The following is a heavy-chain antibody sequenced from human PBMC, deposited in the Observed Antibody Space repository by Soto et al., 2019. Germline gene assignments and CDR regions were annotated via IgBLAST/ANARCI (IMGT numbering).Heavy chain of an antibody. V-gene: IGHV3-21*01. CDR2: ISSSSSYI. Sequence: SLRLSCAASGFTFSSYSMNWVRQAPGKGLEWVSSISSSSSYIYYADSVKGRFTISRDNAKNSLYLQMNSLRAEDTAVYYCARAPSRMPNRLHSSGWSPRSALDYWGQGTLVTVSS. CDR3: ARAPSRMPNRLHSSGWSPRSALDY. J-gene: IGHJ4*02. CDR1: GFTFSSYS. D-gene: IGHD6-19*01.